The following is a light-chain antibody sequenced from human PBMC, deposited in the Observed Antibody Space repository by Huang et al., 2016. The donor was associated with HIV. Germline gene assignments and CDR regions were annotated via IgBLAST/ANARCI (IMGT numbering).Light chain of an antibody. Sequence: DIQMTQSPSTLSASVGDRVTITCRASQNISTWLAWYQQKPGKAPKLLLYDVSTLESGFPSRFSGSGSGTEFTLTINSLQPDNFATYCCQQYNTYPWTFGQGTKVEI. J-gene: IGKJ1*01. CDR1: QNISTW. V-gene: IGKV1-5*01. CDR2: DVS. CDR3: QQYNTYPWT.